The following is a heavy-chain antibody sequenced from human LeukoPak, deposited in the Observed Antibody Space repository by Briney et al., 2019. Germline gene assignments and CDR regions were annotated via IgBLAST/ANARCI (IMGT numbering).Heavy chain of an antibody. CDR3: AKDRVGAILPFDY. Sequence: GGSLRLSCAASGFTFSSYAMSWVRQAPGKGLEWVSAISGSGGSTYYADSVKGRFTIFRDNSKNTLYLQMNSLRAEDTAVYYCAKDRVGAILPFDYWGQGTLVTVSS. CDR1: GFTFSSYA. D-gene: IGHD1-26*01. V-gene: IGHV3-23*01. J-gene: IGHJ4*02. CDR2: ISGSGGST.